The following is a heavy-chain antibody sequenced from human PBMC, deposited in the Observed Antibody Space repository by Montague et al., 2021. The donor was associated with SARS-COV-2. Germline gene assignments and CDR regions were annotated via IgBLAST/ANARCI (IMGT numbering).Heavy chain of an antibody. CDR2: IYYSGST. J-gene: IGHJ5*02. D-gene: IGHD3-10*01. Sequence: SETLSLTCAVSGGSISRYYWSWIRQPPGKGLEWIGYIYYSGSTNXNPSLKSRVTISVDTSKNQLSLNLSSVTAADTAVYYCARDRCFGEDWFDPWGQGTLVTVSS. V-gene: IGHV4-59*12. CDR3: ARDRCFGEDWFDP. CDR1: GGSISRYY.